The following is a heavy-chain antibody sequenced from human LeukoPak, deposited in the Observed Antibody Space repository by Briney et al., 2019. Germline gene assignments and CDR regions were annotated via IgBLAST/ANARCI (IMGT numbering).Heavy chain of an antibody. CDR1: GGSITSYY. V-gene: IGHV4-59*01. J-gene: IGHJ4*02. CDR3: ARASTTFDD. CDR2: VSDGGST. Sequence: SETLSLTCSVSGGSITSYYWSWIRQSPAKGLEWIGHVSDGGSTNYSPSLKGRVSISVDTSKNQFSLNLRSVTAADTAVYFCARASTTFDDWGQGTLVTVSS. D-gene: IGHD1-14*01.